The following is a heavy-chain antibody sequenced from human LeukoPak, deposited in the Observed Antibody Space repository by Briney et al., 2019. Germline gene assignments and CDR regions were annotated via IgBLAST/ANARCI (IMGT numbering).Heavy chain of an antibody. Sequence: GGSLRLSCAASGFTFSSYAMHWVRQAPGKGLEWVAVISYDGSNKYYADSVKGRFTISRDNSKNTLYLQMNSLRAEDTAVYYCARDRDYYGSGSHHDAFDIWGQGTMVTVSS. V-gene: IGHV3-30*04. CDR1: GFTFSSYA. CDR3: ARDRDYYGSGSHHDAFDI. D-gene: IGHD3-10*01. CDR2: ISYDGSNK. J-gene: IGHJ3*02.